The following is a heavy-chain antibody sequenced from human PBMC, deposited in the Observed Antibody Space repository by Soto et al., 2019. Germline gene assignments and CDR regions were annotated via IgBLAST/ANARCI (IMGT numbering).Heavy chain of an antibody. J-gene: IGHJ5*02. D-gene: IGHD4-17*01. CDR1: GFTFSSYA. CDR2: ISGSGGST. Sequence: LRLSCAASGFTFSSYAMSWVRQAPGKGLEWVSAISGSGGSTYYADSVKGRFTISRDNSKNTLYLQVNSLRAEDTAVYYCAKDRTTVTMCWFDPWGQGTLVTVSS. CDR3: AKDRTTVTMCWFDP. V-gene: IGHV3-23*01.